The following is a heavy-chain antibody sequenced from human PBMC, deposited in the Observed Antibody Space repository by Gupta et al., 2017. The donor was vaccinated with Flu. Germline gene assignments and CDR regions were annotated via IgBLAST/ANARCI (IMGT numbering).Heavy chain of an antibody. CDR1: GFTFSSYS. D-gene: IGHD2-8*01. V-gene: IGHV3-48*01. J-gene: IGHJ6*02. CDR3: AREGVYERLSYYGLDV. Sequence: EVQLVESGGGFGQPGESLRLSCAGTGFTFSSYSMNWVRQAPGKGLEWVSYISTSGSTIYYADSVKGRFTISRDNAKNSLYLQMNSLRAEDTAVYYCAREGVYERLSYYGLDVWGQGTTVTVSS. CDR2: ISTSGSTI.